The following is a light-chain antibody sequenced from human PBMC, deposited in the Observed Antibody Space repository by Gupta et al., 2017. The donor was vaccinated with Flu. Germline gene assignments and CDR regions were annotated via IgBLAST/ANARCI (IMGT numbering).Light chain of an antibody. CDR3: LHDGRLLRT. CDR2: EAS. Sequence: EHILTQSTGTLSLSPGERATLSCRASQSVGSSYRGCYQQEPGQPPRLLCDEASSRATGVPDRCGGSGSGKDLTPTSNRLEHEDVAVYYCLHDGRLLRTFGQGTKLE. CDR1: QSVGSSY. V-gene: IGKV3-20*01. J-gene: IGKJ1*01.